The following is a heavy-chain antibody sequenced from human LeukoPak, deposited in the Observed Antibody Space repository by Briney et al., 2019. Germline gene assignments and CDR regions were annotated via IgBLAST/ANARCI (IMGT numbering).Heavy chain of an antibody. D-gene: IGHD3-22*01. CDR2: IIPIFGTA. Sequence: SVKVSCKASGGTFSSYAISWVRQAPGQGLEWRGRIIPIFGTANYAQEFQGRVTITTDESTSTAYMELSSLRSEDTAVYYCARDTTYYYDSSGYYSHWGQGTLVTVSS. J-gene: IGHJ4*02. CDR1: GGTFSSYA. V-gene: IGHV1-69*05. CDR3: ARDTTYYYDSSGYYSH.